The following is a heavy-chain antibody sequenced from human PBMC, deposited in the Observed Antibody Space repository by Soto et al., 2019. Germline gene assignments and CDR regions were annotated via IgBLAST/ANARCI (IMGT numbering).Heavy chain of an antibody. D-gene: IGHD5-18*01. Sequence: GESLKISCKGSVYSFASYWIGWVRQIPGKGLEWMGIIYPGDSDTRYSPSFQGQVTISAGKSISSAYLQWNSLKASDTAMYYCASSVYSHSWTYWGQGTLVTVSS. CDR1: VYSFASYW. CDR3: ASSVYSHSWTY. CDR2: IYPGDSDT. J-gene: IGHJ4*02. V-gene: IGHV5-51*01.